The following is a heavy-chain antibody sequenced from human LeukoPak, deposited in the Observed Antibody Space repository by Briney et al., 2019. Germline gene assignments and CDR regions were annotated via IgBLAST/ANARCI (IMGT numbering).Heavy chain of an antibody. CDR2: IYYSVST. V-gene: IGHV4-4*02. CDR3: ARGTGGSYSGHDYDY. J-gene: IGHJ4*02. Sequence: SGTLSLTCAVSGGSISSTNWWSWVRQPPGKGLEWIGEIYYSVSTIYNPSLESRVTISVDKSKNQFSLKLSSVTAADTAVYYCARGTGGSYSGHDYDYWGQGTLVTVSS. D-gene: IGHD5-12*01. CDR1: GGSISSTNW.